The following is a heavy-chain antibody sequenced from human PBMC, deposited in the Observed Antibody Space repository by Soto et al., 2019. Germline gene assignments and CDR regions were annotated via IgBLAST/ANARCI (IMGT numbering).Heavy chain of an antibody. CDR1: VGTFSSYA. J-gene: IGHJ4*02. V-gene: IGHV1-69*13. CDR3: ARGGFSSSYRLDY. Sequence: ASVKVSCKASVGTFSSYALNWVRQAPGQGLEWMGGIVPIFGAANYAQKFQGRVTITADESTSTAYMELSSLRSEDTALYYCARGGFSSSYRLDYWGQGTLVTVSS. CDR2: IVPIFGAA. D-gene: IGHD6-6*01.